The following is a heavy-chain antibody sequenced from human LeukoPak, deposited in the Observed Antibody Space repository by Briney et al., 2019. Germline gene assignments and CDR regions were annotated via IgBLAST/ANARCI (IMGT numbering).Heavy chain of an antibody. J-gene: IGHJ5*02. CDR3: ASIGVITLWFDP. Sequence: KPSETLSLTCAVYGGSFSGYCWSWIRQPPGKGLEWIGEINHSGSTNYNPSLKSRVTISVDTSKNQFSLKLSSVTAADTAVYYCASIGVITLWFDPWGQGTLVTVSS. CDR2: INHSGST. V-gene: IGHV4-34*01. CDR1: GGSFSGYC. D-gene: IGHD3-16*01.